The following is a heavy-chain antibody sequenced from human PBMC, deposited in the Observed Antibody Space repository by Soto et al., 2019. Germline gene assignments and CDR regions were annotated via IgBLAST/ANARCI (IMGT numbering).Heavy chain of an antibody. Sequence: PGGSLRLSCAASGFTFSSYGMHWVRQAPGKGLEWVAVIWYDGSNKYYADSVKGRFTISRDNSKNTLYLQMNSLRAEDTAVYYCARDKGNYYDSSGELDYWGQGTLVTVSS. J-gene: IGHJ4*02. CDR2: IWYDGSNK. CDR3: ARDKGNYYDSSGELDY. D-gene: IGHD3-22*01. V-gene: IGHV3-33*01. CDR1: GFTFSSYG.